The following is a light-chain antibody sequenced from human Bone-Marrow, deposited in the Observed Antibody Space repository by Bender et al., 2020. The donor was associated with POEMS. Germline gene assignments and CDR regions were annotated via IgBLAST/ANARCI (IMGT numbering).Light chain of an antibody. Sequence: QSALTQPASVSGSRGQSITISCTGTSSDVGGSNHVSWYQQHPGRAPKLMLYDVSYRPSGISNRFSGSKSGTTASLTISGLQAEDEADYYCSSYTTSVTLVFGGGTKLTVL. CDR1: SSDVGGSNH. CDR2: DVS. V-gene: IGLV2-14*03. CDR3: SSYTTSVTLV. J-gene: IGLJ3*02.